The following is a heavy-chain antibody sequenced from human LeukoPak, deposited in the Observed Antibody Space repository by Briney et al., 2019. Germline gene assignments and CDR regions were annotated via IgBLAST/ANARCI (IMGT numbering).Heavy chain of an antibody. V-gene: IGHV4-4*07. D-gene: IGHD5-12*01. CDR3: AAWKGYSGYDFFDY. J-gene: IGHJ4*02. CDR2: IYTSGST. Sequence: SETLSLTCTVSGGSISSYYWSWIRQPAGKGLEWIGRIYTSGSTNYNPSLKSRVTISVDTSKNQFSLKLSSVTAADTAVYYCAAWKGYSGYDFFDYWGQGTLVTVSS. CDR1: GGSISSYY.